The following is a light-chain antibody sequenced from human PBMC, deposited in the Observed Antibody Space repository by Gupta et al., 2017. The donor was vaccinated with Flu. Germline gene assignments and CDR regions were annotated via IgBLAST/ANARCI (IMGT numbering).Light chain of an antibody. CDR2: GAS. J-gene: IGKJ1*01. Sequence: EIVLTQSPGTLSLSPGERAILSCRASQSVTSSYLAWFQQKPGQAPRLLIYGASSRATGIPDRFSGSGSGTDFTLTISRREPEDFAVYYCQQYGSSPPWTFGQGTKVEIK. CDR3: QQYGSSPPWT. CDR1: QSVTSSY. V-gene: IGKV3-20*01.